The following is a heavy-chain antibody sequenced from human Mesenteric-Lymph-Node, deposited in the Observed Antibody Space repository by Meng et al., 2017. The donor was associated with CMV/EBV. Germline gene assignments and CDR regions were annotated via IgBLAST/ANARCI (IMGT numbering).Heavy chain of an antibody. CDR1: GGTYSSYA. D-gene: IGHD5-12*01. CDR2: IIPILGIA. Sequence: KASGGTYSSYAISWVRQAPGQGLEWMGRIIPILGIANYAQKFQGRVTITADKSTSTAYMELSSLRSEDTAVYYCATDLSGYDWVLYWGQGTLVTVSS. J-gene: IGHJ4*02. V-gene: IGHV1-69*04. CDR3: ATDLSGYDWVLY.